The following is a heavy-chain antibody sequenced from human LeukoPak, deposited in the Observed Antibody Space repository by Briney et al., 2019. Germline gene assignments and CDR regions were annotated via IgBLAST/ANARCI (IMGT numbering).Heavy chain of an antibody. CDR2: IYHSGST. Sequence: SETLSLTCTVSGYSISSGYYWGWIRPPPGKGLEWIGSIYHSGSTYYNPSLKSRVTISVDTSKNQFSLKLSSVTAADTAVYYCASGVNCSGGSCYGDDAFDIWGQGTMVTVSS. D-gene: IGHD2-15*01. V-gene: IGHV4-38-2*02. CDR1: GYSISSGYY. J-gene: IGHJ3*02. CDR3: ASGVNCSGGSCYGDDAFDI.